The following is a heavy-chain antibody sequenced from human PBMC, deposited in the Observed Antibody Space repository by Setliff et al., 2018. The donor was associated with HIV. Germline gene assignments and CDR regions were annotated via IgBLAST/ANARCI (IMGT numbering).Heavy chain of an antibody. J-gene: IGHJ3*02. CDR2: INYDESSE. Sequence: GESLKISCAASGFTFSVHGMHWVRQAPGKGLEWVAFINYDESSEYYADSVKGRVSISRDNSKNTVDLHMNSLRTEGTAVYYCAKDGDYRNGDYDAFDIWGLGTMVTVSS. D-gene: IGHD4-4*01. V-gene: IGHV3-30*02. CDR3: AKDGDYRNGDYDAFDI. CDR1: GFTFSVHG.